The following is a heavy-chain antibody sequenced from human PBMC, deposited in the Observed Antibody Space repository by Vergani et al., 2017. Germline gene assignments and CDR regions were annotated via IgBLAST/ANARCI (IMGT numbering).Heavy chain of an antibody. Sequence: QVQLQESGPGLVKPSQTLSLTCTVSGGSISSGSYYWSWIRQPAGKGLEWIGRIYTSGSTNYNPSLKSRVTISVDTSKNQFSLKLSSVTAADTAVYYCARSHYYDSSGYYYGLDYWGQGTLVTVSS. D-gene: IGHD3-22*01. CDR3: ARSHYYDSSGYYYGLDY. J-gene: IGHJ4*02. CDR2: IYTSGST. V-gene: IGHV4-61*02. CDR1: GGSISSGSYY.